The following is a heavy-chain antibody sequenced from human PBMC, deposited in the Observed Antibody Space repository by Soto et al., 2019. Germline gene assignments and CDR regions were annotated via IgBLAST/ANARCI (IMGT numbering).Heavy chain of an antibody. CDR2: IYNRGST. D-gene: IGHD6-19*01. CDR1: GGSINDYY. J-gene: IGHJ4*02. CDR3: ARHLRDTSGGWPDYFDY. V-gene: IGHV4-59*08. Sequence: PSETLSLTCTVSGGSINDYYWSWIRQPPGKGLEWIGYIYNRGSTNYNPSLKSRVTILVDTSKNQFSLKLSSVTAADTAVYYCARHLRDTSGGWPDYFDYWGQGTLVTVSS.